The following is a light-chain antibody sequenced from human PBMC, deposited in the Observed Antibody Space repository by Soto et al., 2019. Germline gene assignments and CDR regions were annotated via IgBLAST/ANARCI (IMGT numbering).Light chain of an antibody. CDR2: DAS. CDR3: QQRSNWPYT. V-gene: IGKV3-11*01. J-gene: IGKJ2*01. CDR1: QSVSSY. Sequence: EIVLTQSPATLSLSPGERATLSCRASQSVSSYLAWFQQKPGQAPRLLIYDASNRATGIPARFSGSGSGTDXTLTISSLEPEDFAVYYCQQRSNWPYTFGQGTKLEIK.